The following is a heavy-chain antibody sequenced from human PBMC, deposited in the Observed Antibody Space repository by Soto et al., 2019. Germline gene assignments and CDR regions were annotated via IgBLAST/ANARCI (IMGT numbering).Heavy chain of an antibody. CDR3: ARELSRNYFAFDL. V-gene: IGHV3-11*01. Sequence: QVQLVESGGDLVKPGGSLRLSCAASGFTFSDHYMSWIRQAPGKGLEWISYMTRSGSSSSYADSVKGRFTISRDNAKNSLYLQMNSLRGDDTAVYYCARELSRNYFAFDLWGQGTMVTVSS. J-gene: IGHJ3*01. CDR2: MTRSGSSS. D-gene: IGHD1-7*01. CDR1: GFTFSDHY.